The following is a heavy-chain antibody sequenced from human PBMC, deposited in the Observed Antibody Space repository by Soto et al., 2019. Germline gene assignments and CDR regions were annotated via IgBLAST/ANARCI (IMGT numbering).Heavy chain of an antibody. Sequence: QVQLVQSGAEVKKPGASVKVSCKASGYTFTSYGISWVRQAPGQGLEWMGWISAYNGNTNYAQKLQGRITMTTDTSTSTAYMELRSLRSDDTAVYYCASYVGATRYYYYGMDVWGQGTTVTVSS. J-gene: IGHJ6*02. CDR3: ASYVGATRYYYYGMDV. CDR2: ISAYNGNT. V-gene: IGHV1-18*01. D-gene: IGHD1-26*01. CDR1: GYTFTSYG.